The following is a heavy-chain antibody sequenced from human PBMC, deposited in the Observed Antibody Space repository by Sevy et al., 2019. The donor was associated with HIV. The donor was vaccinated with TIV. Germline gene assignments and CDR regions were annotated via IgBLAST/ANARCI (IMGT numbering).Heavy chain of an antibody. CDR1: GFTFSGSA. D-gene: IGHD6-19*01. CDR3: AKSGNIPVGIAVACPYGAFFDS. J-gene: IGHJ4*02. V-gene: IGHV3-23*01. Sequence: GGSLRLSCAASGFTFSGSAMSWVRQAPGKGLEWVSALSGGGLNTYYADSVKGRFTISRDNSKNTLDLQMNSLRAEDTAVYYCAKSGNIPVGIAVACPYGAFFDSWGQGTLVTVSS. CDR2: LSGGGLNT.